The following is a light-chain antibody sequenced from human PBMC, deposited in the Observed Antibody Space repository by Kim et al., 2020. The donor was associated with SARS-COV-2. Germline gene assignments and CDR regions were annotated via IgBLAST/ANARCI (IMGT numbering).Light chain of an antibody. Sequence: EIVLTQSPGTLSLSPGERATLSCRASQSVGSNYLAWYQQQPGQAPRLLIYGASNRATGIPDRFSGSGSGTDFTLTISSLDPEDFAVYYCQQYVTTPLTFGGGTKVDIK. CDR3: QQYVTTPLT. CDR2: GAS. J-gene: IGKJ4*01. CDR1: QSVGSNY. V-gene: IGKV3-20*01.